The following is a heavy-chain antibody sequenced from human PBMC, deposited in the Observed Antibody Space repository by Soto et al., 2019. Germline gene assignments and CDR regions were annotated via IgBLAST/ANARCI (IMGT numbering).Heavy chain of an antibody. J-gene: IGHJ6*02. CDR2: IIPIFGTA. Sequence: QVQLVQSGAEVKKPGSSVKVSCKASGGTFSSYAISWVRQAPGQGLEWMGGIIPIFGTANYAQKFQGRVTITADESTSTAYMELSGLRSEDTAVYYCARARVAAAGGEYYYYYYGMDVWGQGTTVTVSS. CDR3: ARARVAAAGGEYYYYYYGMDV. D-gene: IGHD6-13*01. V-gene: IGHV1-69*12. CDR1: GGTFSSYA.